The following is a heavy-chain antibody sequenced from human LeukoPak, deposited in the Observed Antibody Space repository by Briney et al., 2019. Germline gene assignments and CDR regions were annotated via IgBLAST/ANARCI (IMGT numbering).Heavy chain of an antibody. J-gene: IGHJ3*02. CDR2: INHSGST. CDR1: GGSVSSGSYY. V-gene: IGHV4-39*07. D-gene: IGHD5-12*01. CDR3: ARLPRVATADDDAFDI. Sequence: SSEILSLTCTVSGGSVSSGSYYWSWIRQPPGKGLEWIGEINHSGSTNYNPSLKSRVTISVDTSKNQFSLKLSSVTAADTAVYYCARLPRVATADDDAFDIWGQGTMVTVSS.